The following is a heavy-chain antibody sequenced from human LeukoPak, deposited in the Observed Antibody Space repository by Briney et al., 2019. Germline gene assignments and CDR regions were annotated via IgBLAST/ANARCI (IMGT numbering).Heavy chain of an antibody. Sequence: GGSLRLSCAASGFTFSSYSMNWVRQAPGEGLEWVSSISSSSSYIYYADSVKGRFTISRDNAKNSLYLQMNSLRAEDTAAYYCARDDFYCSGGSCYSGVGVDYWGQGTLVTVSS. CDR3: ARDDFYCSGGSCYSGVGVDY. CDR2: ISSSSSYI. CDR1: GFTFSSYS. V-gene: IGHV3-21*01. D-gene: IGHD2-15*01. J-gene: IGHJ4*02.